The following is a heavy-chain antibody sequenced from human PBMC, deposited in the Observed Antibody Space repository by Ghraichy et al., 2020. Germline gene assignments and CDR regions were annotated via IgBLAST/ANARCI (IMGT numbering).Heavy chain of an antibody. Sequence: GGSLRLSCAASGFTFSSYAMHWVRQAPGKGLEWVAVMSYDGSNKYYADSVKGRFTISRDNSKNTLYLQMNSLRAEDTAVYYCARDMLGYWGQGTLVTVSS. V-gene: IGHV3-30*04. CDR2: MSYDGSNK. D-gene: IGHD3-10*02. CDR3: ARDMLGY. J-gene: IGHJ4*02. CDR1: GFTFSSYA.